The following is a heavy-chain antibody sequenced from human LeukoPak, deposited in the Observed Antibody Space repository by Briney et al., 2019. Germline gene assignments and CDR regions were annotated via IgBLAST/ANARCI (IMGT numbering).Heavy chain of an antibody. J-gene: IGHJ4*02. Sequence: PGGSLRLSCAASGFTFSSYSMNWVRQAPGKGLEWVAVISYDGSNKYYADSVKGRFTISRDNSKNTLYLQMNSLRAEDTAVYYCASGSVTAIHDYWGQGTLVTVSS. CDR1: GFTFSSYS. CDR2: ISYDGSNK. CDR3: ASGSVTAIHDY. V-gene: IGHV3-30*03. D-gene: IGHD2-21*02.